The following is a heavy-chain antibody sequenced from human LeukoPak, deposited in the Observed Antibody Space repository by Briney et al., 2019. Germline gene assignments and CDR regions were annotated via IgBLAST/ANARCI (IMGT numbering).Heavy chain of an antibody. Sequence: ESPKISRQGSGYSFTSYWSGWVRQTPGKGVEWMGIIFPGDSDTRYSPSFQGQVTISADKSISTAYLQWSSLKASDAAMCYCARRIGVAGTIWLDYWGQGTLVTVST. V-gene: IGHV5-51*01. J-gene: IGHJ4*02. CDR2: IFPGDSDT. CDR3: ARRIGVAGTIWLDY. D-gene: IGHD6-19*01. CDR1: GYSFTSYW.